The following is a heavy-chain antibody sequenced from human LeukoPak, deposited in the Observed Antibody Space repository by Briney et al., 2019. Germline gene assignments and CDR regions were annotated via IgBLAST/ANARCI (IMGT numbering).Heavy chain of an antibody. D-gene: IGHD6-19*01. V-gene: IGHV3-30*04. CDR3: ARDGIAVPTYYFDY. Sequence: GRSLRLSCAASGFTFSSYAMHWVRQAPGKGLEGVAVISYDGSNKYYADSVKGRFTISRDNSKNTLYLQMNSLRAEDTAVYYCARDGIAVPTYYFDYWGQGTLVTVSS. CDR2: ISYDGSNK. J-gene: IGHJ4*02. CDR1: GFTFSSYA.